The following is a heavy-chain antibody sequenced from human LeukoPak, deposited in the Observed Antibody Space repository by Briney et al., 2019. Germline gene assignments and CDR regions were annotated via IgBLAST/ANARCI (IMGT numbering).Heavy chain of an antibody. CDR3: AKDQGLIVVVSDVYGMDV. V-gene: IGHV3-30*18. D-gene: IGHD3-22*01. CDR2: ISYDGSNK. CDR1: GFTFSSYG. Sequence: GGSLRLSCAASGFTFSSYGMHWVRQAPGKGLEWVAVISYDGSNKYYADSVKGRFTISRDNSKNTLYLQMNSLRAEDTAVYYCAKDQGLIVVVSDVYGMDVWGQGTTVTVSS. J-gene: IGHJ6*02.